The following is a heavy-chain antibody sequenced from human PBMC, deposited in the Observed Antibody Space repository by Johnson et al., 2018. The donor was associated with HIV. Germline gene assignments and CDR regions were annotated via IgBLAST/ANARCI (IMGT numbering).Heavy chain of an antibody. J-gene: IGHJ3*02. V-gene: IGHV3-30*03. Sequence: QVQLVESGGGLVQPGGSLRLSCAASGFTFDDYGMSWVRQAPGKGLEWVAVISYDGSNKYYADSVKGRFSISRDNSKNTLYLQMNSLRAEDTAVYYCATAGVVTIFGVVIPTDAFDIWGQGTMVIVS. CDR1: GFTFDDYG. D-gene: IGHD3-3*01. CDR2: ISYDGSNK. CDR3: ATAGVVTIFGVVIPTDAFDI.